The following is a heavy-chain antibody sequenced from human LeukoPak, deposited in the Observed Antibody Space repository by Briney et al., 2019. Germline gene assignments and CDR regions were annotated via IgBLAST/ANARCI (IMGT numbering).Heavy chain of an antibody. V-gene: IGHV4-59*08. CDR1: GGSISSYY. CDR3: ARSCSGGSCYTRAFDI. D-gene: IGHD2-15*01. J-gene: IGHJ3*02. Sequence: PSETLSLTCTVSGGSISSYYWSWIRQPPGKGLEWIGDIYYSGSTNYNPSLKSRVTISVDTSKNQFSLKLSSVTAADTAVYYCARSCSGGSCYTRAFDIWGQGTMVTVSS. CDR2: IYYSGST.